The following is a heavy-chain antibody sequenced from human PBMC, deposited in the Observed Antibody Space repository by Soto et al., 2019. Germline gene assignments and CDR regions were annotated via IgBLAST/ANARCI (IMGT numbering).Heavy chain of an antibody. J-gene: IGHJ4*01. CDR3: ARGYYYDNSGWPHAD. V-gene: IGHV4-39*01. D-gene: IGHD3-22*01. Sequence: SETLSLTCTVSGGSISSSGYYWGWIRQPPGKGLEWIGSIYYSGYTYYNTSLKSRVTISVDTSKNQFSLKLTYVTAADTAVYYFARGYYYDNSGWPHADSGQGTLVTVSA. CDR1: GGSISSSGYY. CDR2: IYYSGYT.